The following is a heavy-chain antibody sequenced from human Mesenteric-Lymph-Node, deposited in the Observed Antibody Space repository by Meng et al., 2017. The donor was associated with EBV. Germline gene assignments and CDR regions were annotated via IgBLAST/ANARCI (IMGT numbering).Heavy chain of an antibody. CDR2: IYHSGST. CDR1: GDSIITYNW. V-gene: IGHV4-4*02. Sequence: VQLQEVGPGQVAPSGTLSLTCAVSGDSIITYNWWTWLRQSPEKGLEWIGEIYHSGSTNYNPFLRSRVTISMDKSRNQFSLKMTSVTAADTAIYYCVKVQSSGRSSWFDPWGQGTLVTVSS. CDR3: VKVQSSGRSSWFDP. J-gene: IGHJ5*02. D-gene: IGHD3-10*01.